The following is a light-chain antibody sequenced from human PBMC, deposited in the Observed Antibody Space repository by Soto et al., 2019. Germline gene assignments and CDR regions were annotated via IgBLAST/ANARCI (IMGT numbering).Light chain of an antibody. CDR3: QHYNAFPWP. J-gene: IGKJ1*01. V-gene: IGKV1-17*01. CDR2: AAS. Sequence: MTQSPSSLSASVGEKIIITCRASRDVGSDVSWYQQKPGQAPKLLIYAASNLYTGVPSRFSGSGSGTEFTLTIGGLQPDDFATYYCQHYNAFPWPFGQGTKVDIK. CDR1: RDVGSD.